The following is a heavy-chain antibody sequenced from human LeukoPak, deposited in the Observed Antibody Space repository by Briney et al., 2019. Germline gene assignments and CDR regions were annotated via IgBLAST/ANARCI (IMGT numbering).Heavy chain of an antibody. D-gene: IGHD5-12*01. J-gene: IGHJ6*03. CDR1: GGSFSGYY. CDR3: ARSRGYSGYDQYYYYMDV. Sequence: SETLSLTCAVYGGSFSGYYWSWIRQPPGKGLEWIGEINHSGSTNYNPSLKSRVTISVDTSKNQFSLKLSSVTAADTAVYYCARSRGYSGYDQYYYYMDVWGKGTTVTISS. V-gene: IGHV4-34*01. CDR2: INHSGST.